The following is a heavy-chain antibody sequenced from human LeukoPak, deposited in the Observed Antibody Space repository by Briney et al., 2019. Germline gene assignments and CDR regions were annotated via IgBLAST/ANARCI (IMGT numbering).Heavy chain of an antibody. V-gene: IGHV1-69*02. CDR2: INPSLGIT. CDR1: GGTFSSYT. J-gene: IGHJ1*01. D-gene: IGHD2-15*01. Sequence: ASVKVSCKASGGTFSSYTISWVRQAPGQGLEWMGRINPSLGITNYAQKFEGRVTITADKSTSTAYMELSSLRSEDTAVYYCATSPSGYCSGISCYSYFQHWGQGTLVTVSS. CDR3: ATSPSGYCSGISCYSYFQH.